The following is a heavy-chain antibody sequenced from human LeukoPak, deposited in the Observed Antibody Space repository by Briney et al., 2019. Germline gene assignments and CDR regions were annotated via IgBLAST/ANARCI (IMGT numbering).Heavy chain of an antibody. D-gene: IGHD6-6*01. V-gene: IGHV4-59*08. J-gene: IGHJ4*02. CDR1: GASISSYY. CDR2: IYYSGNT. CDR3: ARPDYGPYSSSRY. Sequence: PSETLSLTCTVSGASISSYYWSWIRQSPGKGLEWIGYIYYSGNTNYNPSLKSRVTISVDTSKNQFSLKLSSVTAADTAVYYCARPDYGPYSSSRYWGQGTLVTVSS.